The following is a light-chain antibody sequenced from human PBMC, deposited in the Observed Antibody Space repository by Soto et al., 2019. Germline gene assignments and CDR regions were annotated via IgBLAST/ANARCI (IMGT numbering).Light chain of an antibody. Sequence: EIVLTQSPGTLSVSPGERATLSCRASQSVSSSYLAWYQQKAGQAPRLLIYGASSRATGIPDRFSGSGSGPDFTLPLRRLEPEDFAVYYCQQYGSSITFGGGPKVDI. CDR2: GAS. V-gene: IGKV3-20*01. CDR3: QQYGSSIT. J-gene: IGKJ4*01. CDR1: QSVSSSY.